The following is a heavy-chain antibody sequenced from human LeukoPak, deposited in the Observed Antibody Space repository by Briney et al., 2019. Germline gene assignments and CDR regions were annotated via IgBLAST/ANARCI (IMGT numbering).Heavy chain of an antibody. D-gene: IGHD3-3*01. V-gene: IGHV1-46*01. CDR3: ARGGSDFWSGYELHYYYGMDV. Sequence: ASVKVSCKASGYTFTSYYMHWVRQAPGQGPEWMGIINPSGGSTSYAQKFQGRVTMTRDTSTSTVYMELSSLRSEDTAVYYCARGGSDFWSGYELHYYYGMDVWGQGTTVTVSS. J-gene: IGHJ6*02. CDR2: INPSGGST. CDR1: GYTFTSYY.